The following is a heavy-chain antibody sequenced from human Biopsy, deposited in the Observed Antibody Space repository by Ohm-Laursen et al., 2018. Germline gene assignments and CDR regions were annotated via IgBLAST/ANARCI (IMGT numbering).Heavy chain of an antibody. D-gene: IGHD2/OR15-2a*01. J-gene: IGHJ6*02. CDR1: EFTFSNSG. V-gene: IGHV3-30*18. CDR2: ISYDGSKT. CDR3: AKDKGTFNFYYYGMDV. Sequence: SLRLSCSASEFTFSNSGMHWVRQAPGKGLGWVAAISYDGSKTDYGDSVKGRLNISRDNSKNTLDLQMSSLRVEDTAVYFCAKDKGTFNFYYYGMDVWGQGTTVTVSS.